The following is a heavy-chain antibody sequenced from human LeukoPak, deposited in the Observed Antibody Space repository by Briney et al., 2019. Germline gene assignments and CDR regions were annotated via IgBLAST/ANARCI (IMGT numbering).Heavy chain of an antibody. J-gene: IGHJ4*02. CDR1: GFTFSDYY. Sequence: GGSLRLSCAASGFTFSDYYMSWIRQAPGKGLEWVSYISSSGSTIYYADSVKGRFTISRDNAKNSLYLQMNSLRAEDSAAYYCARDIAAAGHFDYWGQGTLVTVSS. CDR3: ARDIAAAGHFDY. V-gene: IGHV3-11*04. D-gene: IGHD6-13*01. CDR2: ISSSGSTI.